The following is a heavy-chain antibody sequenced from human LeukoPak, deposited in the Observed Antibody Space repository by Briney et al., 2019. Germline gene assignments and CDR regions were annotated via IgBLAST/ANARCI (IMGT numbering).Heavy chain of an antibody. D-gene: IGHD3-16*01. V-gene: IGHV3-48*04. Sequence: RGSLRLSCEASGFTFKTYSMNWVRQAPGKGLEWISYISADGGTTNYADSVKGRFTMSRDNAQNSLFLQMDGLKVEDTAVYYCATVNFYYDDSGYLPFDHWGQGTLVVISS. J-gene: IGHJ4*02. CDR1: GFTFKTYS. CDR3: ATVNFYYDDSGYLPFDH. CDR2: ISADGGTT.